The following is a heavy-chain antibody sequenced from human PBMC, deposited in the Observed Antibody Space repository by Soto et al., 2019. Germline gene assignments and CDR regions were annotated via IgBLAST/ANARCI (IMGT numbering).Heavy chain of an antibody. CDR1: GYTFSDFD. CDR2: MNAKSGDT. D-gene: IGHD3-16*01. J-gene: IGHJ6*02. CDR3: ARGNPFNYAGFDV. V-gene: IGHV1-8*01. Sequence: ASVKVSCKASGYTFSDFDINWLRQASGQGPEWMGWMNAKSGDTFFAQRFQGKFNMTWDTSLSTAYMEVGSLTSDDTAIYYCARGNPFNYAGFDVWGQGTAVTVSS.